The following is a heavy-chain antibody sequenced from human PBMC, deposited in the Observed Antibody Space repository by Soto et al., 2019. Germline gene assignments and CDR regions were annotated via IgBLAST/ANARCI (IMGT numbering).Heavy chain of an antibody. CDR3: ASGSAMGADH. D-gene: IGHD5-18*01. Sequence: SVKVSCKASGVTSSTHTITWVRQAPGQGLEWMGGIIPLFGTGHKAQKFQGRITIIADKSTSTAYVELSSLRSEDTAVYFCASGSAMGADHWGQGTLVTVSS. J-gene: IGHJ5*02. CDR2: IIPLFGTG. V-gene: IGHV1-69*06. CDR1: GVTSSTHT.